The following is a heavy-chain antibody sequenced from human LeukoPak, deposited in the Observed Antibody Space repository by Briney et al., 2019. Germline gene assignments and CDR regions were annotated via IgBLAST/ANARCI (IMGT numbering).Heavy chain of an antibody. CDR1: GFIFSTYS. Sequence: GGSLRLSCAASGFIFSTYSMIWVRQAPGKGLEWVSSISSSSSYIYYADSVKGRFTISRDNAKNSLYLQMNSLRAEDTAVYYCAQNPGRDGYNYGYWGQGTLVTVSS. CDR3: AQNPGRDGYNYGY. D-gene: IGHD5-24*01. V-gene: IGHV3-21*01. J-gene: IGHJ4*02. CDR2: ISSSSSYI.